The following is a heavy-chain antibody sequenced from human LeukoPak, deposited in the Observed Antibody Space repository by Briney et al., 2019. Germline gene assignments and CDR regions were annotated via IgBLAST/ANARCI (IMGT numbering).Heavy chain of an antibody. Sequence: ASVKVSCKVSGYSLTALSMHWVRQAPGKGLEWVGGFDPEVGKTMYAEKLDGGLTVTDDTSTDTAYMQLSSLRLEDTAVYYCATDMVGYCGDVTCYSEAYWGQGTLVTVSS. D-gene: IGHD2-21*01. CDR3: ATDMVGYCGDVTCYSEAY. V-gene: IGHV1-24*01. CDR1: GYSLTALS. J-gene: IGHJ4*02. CDR2: FDPEVGKT.